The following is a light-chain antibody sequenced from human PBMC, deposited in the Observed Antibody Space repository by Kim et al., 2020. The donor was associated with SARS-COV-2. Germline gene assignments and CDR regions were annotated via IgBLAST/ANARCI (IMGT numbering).Light chain of an antibody. CDR1: QSISSW. J-gene: IGKJ1*01. Sequence: DIQMTQSPSTLSASVRDRVTITCRASQSISSWLAWYQQKPGKAPKLLIYKASSLESGVPSRFSGSGFGTEFTLTISSLQPDDFATYYCQQYNTYSWTFGQGTKVDIK. V-gene: IGKV1-5*03. CDR3: QQYNTYSWT. CDR2: KAS.